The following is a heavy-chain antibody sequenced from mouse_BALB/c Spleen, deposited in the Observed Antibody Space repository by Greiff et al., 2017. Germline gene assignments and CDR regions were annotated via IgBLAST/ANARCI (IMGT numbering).Heavy chain of an antibody. J-gene: IGHJ4*01. Sequence: EVQLVESGGGLVQPKGSLKLSCAASGFTFNTYAMNWVRQAPGKGMEWVARIRSKSNNYATYYADSVKDRFTISRDDSQSMLYLQMNNLKTEDTAMYYCVRQRRHGYYVYYYAMDYWGQGTSVTVSS. CDR2: IRSKSNNYAT. CDR3: VRQRRHGYYVYYYAMDY. CDR1: GFTFNTYA. V-gene: IGHV10-1*02. D-gene: IGHD2-3*01.